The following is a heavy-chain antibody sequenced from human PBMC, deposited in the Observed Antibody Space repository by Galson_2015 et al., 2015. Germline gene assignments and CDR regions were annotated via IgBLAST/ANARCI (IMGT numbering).Heavy chain of an antibody. J-gene: IGHJ4*02. CDR3: ARAGSSGWYVDY. CDR1: GGTFSSYT. D-gene: IGHD6-19*01. V-gene: IGHV1-69*02. Sequence: SVKVSSKASGGTFSSYTISWVRQAPGQGLEWMGRIIPILGIANYAQKFQGRVTIAADKSTSTAYMELSSLRSEDTAVYYCARAGSSGWYVDYWGQGTLVTVSS. CDR2: IIPILGIA.